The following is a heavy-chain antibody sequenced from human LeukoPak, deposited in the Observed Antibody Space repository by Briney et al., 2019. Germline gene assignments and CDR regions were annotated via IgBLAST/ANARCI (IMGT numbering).Heavy chain of an antibody. CDR1: GDSISSTSYY. CDR3: ARSVYSTNVDS. V-gene: IGHV4-39*01. Sequence: SETLSLTCTVSGDSISSTSYYWGWIPQPPGKGLEWIGSLYYSGSTYCNPSLKSRVTISVDTSKNQLSLKLSSVTASDAAVYYCARSVYSTNVDSWGQGTLVTVSS. J-gene: IGHJ4*02. CDR2: LYYSGST. D-gene: IGHD6-13*01.